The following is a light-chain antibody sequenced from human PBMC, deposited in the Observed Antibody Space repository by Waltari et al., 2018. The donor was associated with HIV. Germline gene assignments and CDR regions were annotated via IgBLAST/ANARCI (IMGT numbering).Light chain of an antibody. CDR1: QSVTNY. Sequence: ETVLTQSPATLSLSPGERATLSCRASQSVTNYLACYQQKPGQAPRLLIYDASSKATGIPTRFRGDGAGTDFTLTISSLEPEDFAVYYCHQCSNWLTFGGGTKVEIK. V-gene: IGKV3D-11*02. J-gene: IGKJ4*01. CDR2: DAS. CDR3: HQCSNWLT.